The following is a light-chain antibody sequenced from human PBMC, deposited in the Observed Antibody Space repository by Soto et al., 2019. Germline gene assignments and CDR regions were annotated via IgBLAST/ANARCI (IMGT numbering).Light chain of an antibody. J-gene: IGLJ1*01. Sequence: QSVLTQPASVSGSPGQSITISCTGTSSDVGGYNYVSWYQQHPGKAPKLMISDVSDRPSGVSNRFSGSKSGNTASLTISGLQAEDEADYYCSSYSSSDTPYVFGTGYKVTVL. V-gene: IGLV2-14*03. CDR3: SSYSSSDTPYV. CDR2: DVS. CDR1: SSDVGGYNY.